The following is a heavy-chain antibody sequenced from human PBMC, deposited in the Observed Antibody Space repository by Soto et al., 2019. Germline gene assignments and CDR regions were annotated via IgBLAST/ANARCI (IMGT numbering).Heavy chain of an antibody. Sequence: QVQLVQSGAEVKKPGASVKVSCKASGYTFTSYGISWVRQAPGQGLEWMGWISPYNGNTNYAQKLQGRVTMTTDTSTXPDXMELRSLRSDDTAVYYCARGIGGYFGVDYYYGMDVWGQGTTVTVSS. D-gene: IGHD3-16*01. J-gene: IGHJ6*02. CDR1: GYTFTSYG. CDR3: ARGIGGYFGVDYYYGMDV. CDR2: ISPYNGNT. V-gene: IGHV1-18*01.